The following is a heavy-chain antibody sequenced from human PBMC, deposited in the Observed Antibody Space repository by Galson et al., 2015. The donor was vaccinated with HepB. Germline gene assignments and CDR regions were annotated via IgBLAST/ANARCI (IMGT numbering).Heavy chain of an antibody. CDR3: AKDRFRWELPDAFDI. D-gene: IGHD2-15*01. CDR1: GFTFYNYA. Sequence: SLRLSCAASGFTFYNYAMSWVRQAPGKGLECVSAISGSGSSTFYSDSVRGRFTISRDNSKNTLYRQMNSLRAEDTAVYYCAKDRFRWELPDAFDIWGQGTLVTVSS. V-gene: IGHV3-23*01. CDR2: ISGSGSST. J-gene: IGHJ4*02.